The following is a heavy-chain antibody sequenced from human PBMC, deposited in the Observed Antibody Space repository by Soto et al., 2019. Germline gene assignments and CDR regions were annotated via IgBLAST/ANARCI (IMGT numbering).Heavy chain of an antibody. V-gene: IGHV2-5*02. D-gene: IGHD4-17*01. CDR1: GFSLNTSGVG. J-gene: IGHJ4*02. Sequence: QITLKESGPPLVKPTQTLTLTCSFSGFSLNTSGVGVGWIRQPPGKALEWLTLIYWDDDKRYSPSLKSRLTITKDTSKNQLVLTMTNMDPVDTATYYCAHMTTVSYGVRGFGYWGQGTLVTVSS. CDR3: AHMTTVSYGVRGFGY. CDR2: IYWDDDK.